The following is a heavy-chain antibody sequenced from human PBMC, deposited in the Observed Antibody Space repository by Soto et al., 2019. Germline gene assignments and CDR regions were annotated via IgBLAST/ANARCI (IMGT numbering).Heavy chain of an antibody. Sequence: QVQLQESGPGLVKPSATLSLSCTVSGGSISSYYWSWFRQSPGKRMEWIGYVHHSWGSSYNPSLQSRVAISRDAAKCQFSLKVTSVTATDKAVYYCARQGFGPLHGLVDVWGQGTTVTVSS. CDR2: VHHSWGS. J-gene: IGHJ6*02. V-gene: IGHV4-59*08. D-gene: IGHD3-10*01. CDR1: GGSISSYY. CDR3: ARQGFGPLHGLVDV.